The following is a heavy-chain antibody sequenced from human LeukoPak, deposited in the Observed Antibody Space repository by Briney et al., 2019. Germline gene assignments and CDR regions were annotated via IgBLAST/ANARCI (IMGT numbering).Heavy chain of an antibody. V-gene: IGHV4-59*01. CDR1: GGSISSYY. J-gene: IGHJ4*02. CDR2: IYYSGST. CDR3: ARGGDYDFWSGYYY. D-gene: IGHD3-3*01. Sequence: SETLSLTCTVSGGSISSYYWSWIRKPPGKGLEWIGYIYYSGSTNYNPSLKSRVTISVDTSKNQFSLKLSSVTAADTAVYYCARGGDYDFWSGYYYWGQGTLVTVSS.